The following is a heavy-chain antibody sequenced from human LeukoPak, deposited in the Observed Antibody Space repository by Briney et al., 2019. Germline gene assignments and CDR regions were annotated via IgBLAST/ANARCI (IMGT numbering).Heavy chain of an antibody. V-gene: IGHV2-5*02. CDR3: ARTTDYGATFDI. CDR1: GFSLSTSGVG. J-gene: IGHJ3*02. D-gene: IGHD4/OR15-4a*01. Sequence: SGPTLVNPTQTLTLTCTLSGFSLSTSGVGVGWIRQPPGKAPEWLALIYWDDDKRYSPSLKSRLIITKDTSRNQVVLTMTNMDPVDTATYYCARTTDYGATFDIWGQGTMVTAS. CDR2: IYWDDDK.